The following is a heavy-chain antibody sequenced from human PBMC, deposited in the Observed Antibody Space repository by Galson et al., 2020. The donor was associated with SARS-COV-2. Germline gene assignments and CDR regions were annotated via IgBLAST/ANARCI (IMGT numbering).Heavy chain of an antibody. Sequence: TGGSLRLSCAASGFTFSSYAMSWVRQAPGKGLEWVSAISGSGGSTYYADSVKGRFTISRDNSKNTLYLQMNSLRAEDTAVYYCAKRGVVAATKGNFDYWGQGTLVTVSS. J-gene: IGHJ4*02. CDR2: ISGSGGST. CDR3: AKRGVVAATKGNFDY. CDR1: GFTFSSYA. V-gene: IGHV3-23*01. D-gene: IGHD2-15*01.